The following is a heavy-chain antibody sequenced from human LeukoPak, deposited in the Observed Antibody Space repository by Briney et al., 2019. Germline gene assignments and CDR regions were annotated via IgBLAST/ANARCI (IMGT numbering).Heavy chain of an antibody. CDR3: ARDRGISAGSDFDY. CDR1: GFIFNNYE. CDR2: ISGSGSPM. D-gene: IGHD6-13*01. V-gene: IGHV3-48*03. J-gene: IGHJ4*02. Sequence: GGSLRLSCAASGFIFNNYEMNWVRQAPGKGLEWVSSISGSGSPMYYADSVKGRFIISRDNAKDSVSLQMNCLRAEDTAVYFCARDRGISAGSDFDYWGQGTLVTVSS.